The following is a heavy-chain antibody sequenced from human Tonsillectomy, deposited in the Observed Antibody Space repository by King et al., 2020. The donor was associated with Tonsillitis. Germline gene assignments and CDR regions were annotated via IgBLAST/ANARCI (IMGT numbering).Heavy chain of an antibody. CDR1: GFTFSSYG. V-gene: IGHV3-30*18. J-gene: IGHJ4*02. CDR3: AKALLYRGSRYYYAVDF. CDR2: ISYDGSNK. Sequence: VQLVESGGGVVQPGRSLRLSCAASGFTFSSYGIHWVRQAPGKGLEWVAVISYDGSNKYYADSVKGRFTISRDNSKNTLYLQMNSLRAEDTAVYYCAKALLYRGSRYYYAVDFWGQGTLVTVSS. D-gene: IGHD3-22*01.